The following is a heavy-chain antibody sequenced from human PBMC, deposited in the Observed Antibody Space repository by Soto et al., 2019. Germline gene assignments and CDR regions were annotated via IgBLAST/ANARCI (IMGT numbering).Heavy chain of an antibody. Sequence: TLSLSCTVSGVSISRSGYYWTWIRQHPGKGLEWIGYIYYSGNTYYNPSLKSRVTISLDTSKNQFSLNLSTVTASDTDVYYCAVHTTFGGPNWFDPWGQGTLVTVYS. V-gene: IGHV4-31*03. CDR3: AVHTTFGGPNWFDP. J-gene: IGHJ5*02. CDR2: IYYSGNT. CDR1: GVSISRSGYY. D-gene: IGHD1-1*01.